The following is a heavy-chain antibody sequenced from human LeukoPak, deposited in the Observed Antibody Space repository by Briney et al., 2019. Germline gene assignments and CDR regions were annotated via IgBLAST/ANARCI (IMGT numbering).Heavy chain of an antibody. V-gene: IGHV3-11*06. Sequence: GGSLRLSCAASGFTFSDYYMSWIRQAPGKGLEWVSYISSSSYTDYADSVKGRFTISRDNAKNSLYLQLNSLRAEDTAVYYCAREERMSTIGGAFDVWGQGTVVTVSS. CDR1: GFTFSDYY. J-gene: IGHJ3*01. CDR2: ISSSSYT. D-gene: IGHD5-24*01. CDR3: AREERMSTIGGAFDV.